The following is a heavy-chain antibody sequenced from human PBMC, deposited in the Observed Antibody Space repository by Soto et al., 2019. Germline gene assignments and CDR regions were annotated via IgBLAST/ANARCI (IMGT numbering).Heavy chain of an antibody. D-gene: IGHD3-22*01. CDR2: IKSKTDGGTT. J-gene: IGHJ4*02. Sequence: VGSLRLSCAASGFTFSNAWMNWVRQAPGKGLEWVGRIKSKTDGGTTDYAAPVKGRFTISRDDSKNTLYLQMNSLKTEDTAVYYCTTDPLYYYDSSGSYFDYWGQGTLVTVSS. CDR3: TTDPLYYYDSSGSYFDY. CDR1: GFTFSNAW. V-gene: IGHV3-15*07.